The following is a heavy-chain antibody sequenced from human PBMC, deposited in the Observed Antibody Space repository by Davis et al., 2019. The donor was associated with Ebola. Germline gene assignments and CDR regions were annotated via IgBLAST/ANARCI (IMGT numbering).Heavy chain of an antibody. CDR2: IYPGDSDT. CDR1: GYSFTSYW. V-gene: IGHV5-51*01. Sequence: GESLKTPCKGSGYSFTSYWIGWVRQMPGKGLEWMGIIYPGDSDTRYSPSFQGQVTISADKSISTAYLQWSSLKASDTAIYYCARTIAARSSYHYYFYGMGVWGQGTTVTVSS. J-gene: IGHJ6*02. D-gene: IGHD6-25*01. CDR3: ARTIAARSSYHYYFYGMGV.